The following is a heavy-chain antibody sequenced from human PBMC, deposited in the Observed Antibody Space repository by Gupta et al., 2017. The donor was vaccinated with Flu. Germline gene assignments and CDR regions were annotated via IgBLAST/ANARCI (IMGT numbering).Heavy chain of an antibody. V-gene: IGHV4-61*02. CDR3: ARGLVATGVIDY. D-gene: IGHD5-12*01. CDR1: GGSISSGSYY. CDR2: IYTSGST. Sequence: QVQLQESGPGLVKPSQTLSLTCTVSGGSISSGSYYWSWIRQPAGKGLEWIGRIYTSGSTNYNPSLKSRVTISVDTSKNQFSLKLSSVTAADTAVYYCARGLVATGVIDYWGQGTLVTVSS. J-gene: IGHJ4*02.